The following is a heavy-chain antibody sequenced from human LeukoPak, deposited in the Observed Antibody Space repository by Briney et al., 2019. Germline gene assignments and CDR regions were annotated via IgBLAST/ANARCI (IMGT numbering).Heavy chain of an antibody. CDR2: IIPILGIA. D-gene: IGHD6-19*01. Sequence: SVKVSCKASGGTFSSYAISWVRQAPGQGLEWMGRIIPILGIANYAQKFQGRVTITADKSTSTAYMELSSLRSEDTAVYYCARDQDHIAVAGIDYWGQGTLVTVSS. CDR1: GGTFSSYA. J-gene: IGHJ4*02. CDR3: ARDQDHIAVAGIDY. V-gene: IGHV1-69*04.